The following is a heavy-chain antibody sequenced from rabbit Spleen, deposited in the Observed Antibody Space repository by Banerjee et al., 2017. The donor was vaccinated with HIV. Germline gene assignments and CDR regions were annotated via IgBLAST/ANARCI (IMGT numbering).Heavy chain of an antibody. D-gene: IGHD6-1*01. CDR2: IDARSGST. CDR1: GFSFSRAYD. J-gene: IGHJ4*01. CDR3: VRDKNAAYDL. V-gene: IGHV1S40*01. Sequence: QSLEESGGDLVKPGASLTLTCKASGFSFSRAYDMCWVRQAPGKGLEWSACIDARSGSTWYAKWAKGRFTISTTSSTTVTLQLNSLTVADTATYFCVRDKNAAYDLWGPGTLVTVS.